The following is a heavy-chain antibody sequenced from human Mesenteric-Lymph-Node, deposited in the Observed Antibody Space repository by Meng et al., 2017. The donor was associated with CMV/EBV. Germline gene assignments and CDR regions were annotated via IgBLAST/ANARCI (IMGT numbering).Heavy chain of an antibody. Sequence: SCAASGLTFSSYAMHWVRQAPGKGLEWVAVISDDESHKWYADSVLGRFTISRDNSEHTLYLEMSSLRADDTAVYYCARGLTGTTYNFWGQGTLVTVSS. J-gene: IGHJ4*02. D-gene: IGHD1-7*01. CDR2: ISDDESHK. CDR1: GLTFSSYA. CDR3: ARGLTGTTYNF. V-gene: IGHV3-30*04.